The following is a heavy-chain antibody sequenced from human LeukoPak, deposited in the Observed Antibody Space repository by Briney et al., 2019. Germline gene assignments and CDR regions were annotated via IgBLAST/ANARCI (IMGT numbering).Heavy chain of an antibody. CDR2: ISPNGVIT. J-gene: IGHJ3*02. CDR3: AKDLKVGSIYPGTFDI. Sequence: GGSLRLSCAASGFTFSSHSMNWVRQAPGKGLEWVSGISPNGVITYYADSVKGRFTISRDTSKNSLSLQMNSLRAEDTAVYFCAKDLKVGSIYPGTFDIWGQGTLVTVSS. CDR1: GFTFSSHS. D-gene: IGHD1-26*01. V-gene: IGHV3-23*01.